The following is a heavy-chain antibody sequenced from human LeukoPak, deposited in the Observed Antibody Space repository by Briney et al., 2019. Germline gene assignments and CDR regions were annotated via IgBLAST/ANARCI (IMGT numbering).Heavy chain of an antibody. D-gene: IGHD4-17*01. V-gene: IGHV3-53*01. J-gene: IGHJ5*02. Sequence: GGSLRLSCAASGFIVNNNYMTWVRQAPGKGLEWVSIIYGGGSTYYPDSVKGRFTISRDNSKNTLYPQMNSLTADDTAVYYCALQIYGDSSRHWFDPWGQGTLVTVSS. CDR2: IYGGGST. CDR1: GFIVNNNY. CDR3: ALQIYGDSSRHWFDP.